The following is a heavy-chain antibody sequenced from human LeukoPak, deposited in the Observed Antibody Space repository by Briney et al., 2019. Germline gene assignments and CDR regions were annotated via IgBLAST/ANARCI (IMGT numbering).Heavy chain of an antibody. V-gene: IGHV5-51*01. CDR1: GYSFTNDW. CDR2: IYPGDSDT. Sequence: GESLKISCKGSGYSFTNDWIGWVRQMPGKGLEWMGTIYPGDSDTRYSLSFQGQVTISADKSISTAYLQWSSLKASDTAMYYCARAGTTYYDYWGQGTLVTVSS. CDR3: ARAGTTYYDY. D-gene: IGHD1-7*01. J-gene: IGHJ4*02.